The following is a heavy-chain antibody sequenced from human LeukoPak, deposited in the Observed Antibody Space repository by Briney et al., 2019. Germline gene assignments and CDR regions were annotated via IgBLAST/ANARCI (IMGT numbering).Heavy chain of an antibody. CDR3: AREGGGFDY. CDR2: IFSSGSS. J-gene: IGHJ4*02. D-gene: IGHD3-16*01. Sequence: SETLSLTCTVSGYSISSSYSWSWIRQPAGKGLDWIGRIFSSGSSKYNPSLKSRVIMSVDTSKNQFSLKLTSVTAADTAVYYCAREGGGFDYWGQGTLVTVSS. V-gene: IGHV4-4*07. CDR1: GYSISSSYS.